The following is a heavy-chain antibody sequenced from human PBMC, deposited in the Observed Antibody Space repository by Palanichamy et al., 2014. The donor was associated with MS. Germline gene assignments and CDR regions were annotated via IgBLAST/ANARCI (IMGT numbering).Heavy chain of an antibody. V-gene: IGHV3-30*04. D-gene: IGHD6-13*01. CDR2: ISYDGSNK. CDR1: GFTFSSYA. CDR3: ARPLSAAAGTGAFDI. Sequence: QVQLVESGGGVVQPGRSLRLSCAASGFTFSSYAMHWVRQAPGKGLEWVAVISYDGSNKYYADSVKGRFTISRDNSKNTLYLQMNSLRAEDTAVYYCARPLSAAAGTGAFDIWGQGTMVTVSS. J-gene: IGHJ3*02.